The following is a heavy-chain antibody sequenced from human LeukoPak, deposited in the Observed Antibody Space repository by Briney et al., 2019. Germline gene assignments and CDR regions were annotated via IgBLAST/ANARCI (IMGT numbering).Heavy chain of an antibody. CDR1: GGSITSGGYY. CDR2: IYYSGST. Sequence: SQTLSLTCTVSGGSITSGGYYWTWIRQHPGQGLEWIGYIYYSGSTYYNPSLKSRVTMSVDTSKNQFSLKLSSVTAADTAVYSCARGGYYDSSDYYTFDYWGQGALVTVSS. D-gene: IGHD3-22*01. CDR3: ARGGYYDSSDYYTFDY. J-gene: IGHJ4*02. V-gene: IGHV4-31*03.